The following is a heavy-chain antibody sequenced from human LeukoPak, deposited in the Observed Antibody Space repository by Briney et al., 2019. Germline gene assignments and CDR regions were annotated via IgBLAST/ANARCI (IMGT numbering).Heavy chain of an antibody. J-gene: IGHJ5*02. CDR1: GFTFSTYD. CDR2: IKEDGSMV. V-gene: IGHV3-7*04. CDR3: ARVVTWFDP. Sequence: GGSLRLSCAASGFTFSTYDMNWVRQAPGKGLEWVAHIKEDGSMVSYVDSVKGRFTISRDNAKNSVYLQMNSLRVEDTAVYFCARVVTWFDPWGQGTLVTVSS.